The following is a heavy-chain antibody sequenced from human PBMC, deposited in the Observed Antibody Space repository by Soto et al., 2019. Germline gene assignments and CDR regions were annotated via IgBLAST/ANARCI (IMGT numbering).Heavy chain of an antibody. CDR1: GFSLSTSGMR. D-gene: IGHD3-22*01. CDR2: IDWDDDK. J-gene: IGHJ6*02. CDR3: ARGGRDSSGYYYHYYGMDV. Sequence: SGPTLVNPTQTLTLTCTFSGFSLSTSGMRVSWIRQPPGKALEWLARIDWDDDKFYSTSLKTRLTISKDTSKNQVVLTMTNMDPVHTATYYCARGGRDSSGYYYHYYGMDVWGQGTTVTVSS. V-gene: IGHV2-70*04.